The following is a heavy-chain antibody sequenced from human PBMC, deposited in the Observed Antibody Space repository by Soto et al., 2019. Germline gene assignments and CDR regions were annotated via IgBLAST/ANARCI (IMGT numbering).Heavy chain of an antibody. J-gene: IGHJ6*02. Sequence: ASVKVSCKTSGYTFTTYAMNWVRQAPGQRLEWMGWVNAGNGNTKYSQKFQGRFTITRDTFANTAYMELSSLRSEDTAVYYCARKSGYSYGTTLYYYSGMDVWGQGTTLTVSS. CDR1: GYTFTTYA. V-gene: IGHV1-3*01. CDR2: VNAGNGNT. CDR3: ARKSGYSYGTTLYYYSGMDV. D-gene: IGHD5-18*01.